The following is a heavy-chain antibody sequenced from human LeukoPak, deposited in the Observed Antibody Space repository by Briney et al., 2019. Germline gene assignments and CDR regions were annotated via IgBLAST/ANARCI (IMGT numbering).Heavy chain of an antibody. CDR2: IYPGDSDA. V-gene: IGHV5-51*01. CDR1: GYSFTNYW. Sequence: GESLKISCKGSGYSFTNYWIGWVRQMPGKGLKWMGIIYPGDSDARYSPSFQGQVTISADKSISTAYLQWSSLKASDTAIYYCARSPWFGEFQGNWFDPWGQGTLVTVSS. CDR3: ARSPWFGEFQGNWFDP. D-gene: IGHD3-10*01. J-gene: IGHJ5*02.